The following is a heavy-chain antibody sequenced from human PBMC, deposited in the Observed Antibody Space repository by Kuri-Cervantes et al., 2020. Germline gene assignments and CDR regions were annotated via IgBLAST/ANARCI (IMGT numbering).Heavy chain of an antibody. CDR2: INSDGSST. Sequence: GESLKISCAASEFTFSSYAMSWVRQSPGKGLEGVSGINSDGSSTSYADSVKGRFTISRDNAKNTLYLQMNSLRAEDTALYYCAKDMDSSSWYGEYFQHWGQGTLVTVSS. J-gene: IGHJ1*01. V-gene: IGHV3-74*01. CDR3: AKDMDSSSWYGEYFQH. CDR1: EFTFSSYA. D-gene: IGHD6-13*01.